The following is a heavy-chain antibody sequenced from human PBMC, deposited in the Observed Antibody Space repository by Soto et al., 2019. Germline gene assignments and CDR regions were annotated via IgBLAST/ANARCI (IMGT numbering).Heavy chain of an antibody. V-gene: IGHV3-9*01. D-gene: IGHD1-1*01. CDR2: SSWDSGKI. CDR3: IKELDGYGRFDY. Sequence: PGGSLRLSCAASGFTFEDNAIHWVRQAPGKGREWVSGSSWDSGKIPYADSVKGRFTSARDNANDALYLQMNSLRADGTAVYYCIKELDGYGRFDYWGQGTPVTVSS. CDR1: GFTFEDNA. J-gene: IGHJ4*02.